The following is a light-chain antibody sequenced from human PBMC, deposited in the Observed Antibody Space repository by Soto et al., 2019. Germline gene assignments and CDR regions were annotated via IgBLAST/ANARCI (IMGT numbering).Light chain of an antibody. V-gene: IGKV1-5*01. CDR1: ENIKNW. CDR2: DAS. J-gene: IGKJ1*01. Sequence: VQMTQSPSTLAGSVGERVTITCRASENIKNWLAWYQQTPGKAPKVLISDASRLETGVPSRFSGSGYGTDFTLTITSLQTDDFGTYHCTQYDVHPKTFGQGIKVEIX. CDR3: TQYDVHPKT.